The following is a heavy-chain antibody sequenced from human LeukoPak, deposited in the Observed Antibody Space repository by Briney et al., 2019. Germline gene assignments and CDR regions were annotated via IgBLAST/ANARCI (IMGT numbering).Heavy chain of an antibody. CDR2: INHSGST. CDR3: ARGLDYSLGY. J-gene: IGHJ4*02. Sequence: SETLSLTCTVSGGSISGYYWSWIRQPPGKGLEWIGEINHSGSTNYNPSLKSRVTISVDTSKDQFSLKLSSVTAADTAVYYCARGLDYSLGYWGQGTLVTVSS. CDR1: GGSISGYY. D-gene: IGHD4-4*01. V-gene: IGHV4-34*01.